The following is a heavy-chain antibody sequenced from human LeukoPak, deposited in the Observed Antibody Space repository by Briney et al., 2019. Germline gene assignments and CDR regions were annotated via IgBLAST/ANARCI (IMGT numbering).Heavy chain of an antibody. CDR3: ATTYYYDGGDAFDF. V-gene: IGHV4-59*08. J-gene: IGHJ3*01. Sequence: PQTLSLTCTLSGGSTTRYYWSWIRQPPGKGLEWIGYIYYSGSTNYNPSLKRRVTISVDTSKNQFSLKLSSVTAADTAVYYGATTYYYDGGDAFDFWGQGTMVTVSS. D-gene: IGHD3-22*01. CDR1: GGSTTRYY. CDR2: IYYSGST.